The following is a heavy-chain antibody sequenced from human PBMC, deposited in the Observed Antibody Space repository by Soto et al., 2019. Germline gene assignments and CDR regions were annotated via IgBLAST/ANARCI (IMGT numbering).Heavy chain of an antibody. V-gene: IGHV3-48*02. D-gene: IGHD1-26*01. CDR2: ISSTSSTM. J-gene: IGHJ4*02. CDR3: AREYTGSYYLDY. Sequence: GGSLSLSCSASGFTFSSYTMNWVRQAPGKGLEWVSYISSTSSTMYFADSVKGRFTISRDNARNSLYLQMNSLRDEDTAVYYCAREYTGSYYLDYWGQGTLVTAPQ. CDR1: GFTFSSYT.